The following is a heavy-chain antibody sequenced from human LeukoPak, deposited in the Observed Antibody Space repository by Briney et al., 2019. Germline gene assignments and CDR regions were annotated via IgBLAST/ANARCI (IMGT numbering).Heavy chain of an antibody. J-gene: IGHJ4*02. Sequence: GGSLRLSCAGSGFTFSSNYMSWVRQAPGKGLEWVSVIYTGGNTYYADSVKGRFTISRDNSKDTLYLQMNSLRAEDTAVYYCVAGYYYDSSGYYYWSYWGQGTLVTVSS. CDR2: IYTGGNT. CDR3: VAGYYYDSSGYYYWSY. CDR1: GFTFSSNY. D-gene: IGHD3-22*01. V-gene: IGHV3-66*01.